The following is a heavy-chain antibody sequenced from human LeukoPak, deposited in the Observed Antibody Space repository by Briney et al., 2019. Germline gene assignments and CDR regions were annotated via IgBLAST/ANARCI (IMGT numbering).Heavy chain of an antibody. J-gene: IGHJ6*03. CDR2: IYYSGST. D-gene: IGHD1-1*01. Sequence: KPSETLSLTCTVSGGSISSYYWSWIRQPPGKGLEWIGYIYYSGSTNYNPSLKSRVTISVDTSKNQFSLKLSSVTAADTAVYYCASGSYPYYYYYYYMDVWGKGTTVTVSS. V-gene: IGHV4-59*01. CDR1: GGSISSYY. CDR3: ASGSYPYYYYYYYMDV.